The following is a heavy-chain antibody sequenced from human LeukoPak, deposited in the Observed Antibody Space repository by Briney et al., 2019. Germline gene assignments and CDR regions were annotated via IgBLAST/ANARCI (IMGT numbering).Heavy chain of an antibody. CDR3: ARDLGSGSYFYYYMDV. V-gene: IGHV4-4*07. CDR2: IYTSGST. CDR1: GGSISSYY. D-gene: IGHD1-14*01. Sequence: PSETLSLTCTVSGGSISSYYWSWIRQPAGKGLEWIGRIYTSGSTNYNPSLKSRVTMSVDTSKNQFSLELSSVTAADTAVYFCARDLGSGSYFYYYMDVWGKGTTVTVSS. J-gene: IGHJ6*03.